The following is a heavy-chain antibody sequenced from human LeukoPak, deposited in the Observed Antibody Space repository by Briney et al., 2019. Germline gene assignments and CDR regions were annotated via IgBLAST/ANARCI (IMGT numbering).Heavy chain of an antibody. CDR1: GFTFSSHA. V-gene: IGHV3-23*01. CDR2: ISGSGGST. J-gene: IGHJ3*02. D-gene: IGHD3-22*01. Sequence: TGGSLRLSCAASGFTFSSHAMSWVRQAPGKGLEWVSAISGSGGSTYYADSVKGRFTISRDNSKNTLYLQMNSLRAEDTAVYYCAKRDYDSSGYRRRSGAFDIWGQGTMVTVSS. CDR3: AKRDYDSSGYRRRSGAFDI.